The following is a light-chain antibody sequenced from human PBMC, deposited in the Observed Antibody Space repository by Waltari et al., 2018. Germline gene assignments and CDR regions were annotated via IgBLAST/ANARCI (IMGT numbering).Light chain of an antibody. CDR1: QSVSSY. J-gene: IGKJ4*01. Sequence: EIVLTQSPATLSLSPGERATLSCRASQSVSSYLAWFQQKPGQAPRLLIFDASNRATGIPARFSGSGSGTDFTLTISSLEPEDFAFYYCQQRGNGLTFGGGTKVEIK. CDR2: DAS. V-gene: IGKV3-11*01. CDR3: QQRGNGLT.